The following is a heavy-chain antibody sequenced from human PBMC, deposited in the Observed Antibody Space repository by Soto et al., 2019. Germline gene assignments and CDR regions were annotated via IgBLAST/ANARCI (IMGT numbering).Heavy chain of an antibody. V-gene: IGHV3-23*01. CDR1: GFIFRNYA. Sequence: GGSLRLSCAASGFIFRNYAMSWVRQAPGKGLEWVSTIGGSGTKTFYADSVKGRFSISRDNSENTLYLEMNALRAEDTAVYYCAKGGMEVSASPYYYYLDVWGKGTVVTVSS. D-gene: IGHD1-1*01. CDR2: IGGSGTKT. CDR3: AKGGMEVSASPYYYYLDV. J-gene: IGHJ6*03.